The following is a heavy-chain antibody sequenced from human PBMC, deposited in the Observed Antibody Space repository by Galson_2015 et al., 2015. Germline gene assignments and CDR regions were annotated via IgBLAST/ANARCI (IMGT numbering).Heavy chain of an antibody. J-gene: IGHJ6*02. CDR3: ARRTSVPAANHYYYYGMDV. V-gene: IGHV1-18*04. CDR2: ISAYNGNT. CDR1: GYTFTSYG. D-gene: IGHD2-2*01. Sequence: SVKVSCKASGYTFTSYGISWVRQAPGQGLEWMGWISAYNGNTNYAQKLQGRVTMTTDTSTSTAYMELRSLRSDDTAVYYCARRTSVPAANHYYYYGMDVWGQGTPVTVSS.